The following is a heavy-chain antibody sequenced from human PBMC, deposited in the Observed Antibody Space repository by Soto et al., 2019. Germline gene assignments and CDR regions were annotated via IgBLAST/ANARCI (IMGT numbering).Heavy chain of an antibody. V-gene: IGHV3-30*18. CDR1: VFTFSSYG. CDR2: ISYDGSNK. J-gene: IGHJ4*02. D-gene: IGHD1-26*01. Sequence: WSLRLSCAASVFTFSSYGMHWVRQAPGKGLEWVAVISYDGSNKYYADSVKGRFTISRDNSKNTLYLQMNSLRAEDTAVYYCAKLGGVGATTLDYWGQGTLVTVSS. CDR3: AKLGGVGATTLDY.